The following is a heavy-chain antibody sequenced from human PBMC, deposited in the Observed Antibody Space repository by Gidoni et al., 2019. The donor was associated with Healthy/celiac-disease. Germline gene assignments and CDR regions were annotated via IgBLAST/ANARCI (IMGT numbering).Heavy chain of an antibody. D-gene: IGHD3-10*01. J-gene: IGHJ4*02. CDR3: ARDEGYGSGSYYRALDY. CDR1: GFTFSSSA. V-gene: IGHV3-30-3*01. CDR2: ISYDGSNK. Sequence: QVQLVESGGGVVQPGRSLRLPCAASGFTFSSSAIHWVRQAPGKGLEWVAVISYDGSNKYYADSVKGRFTISRDNSKNTLYLQMNSLRAEDTAVYYCARDEGYGSGSYYRALDYWGQGTLVTVSS.